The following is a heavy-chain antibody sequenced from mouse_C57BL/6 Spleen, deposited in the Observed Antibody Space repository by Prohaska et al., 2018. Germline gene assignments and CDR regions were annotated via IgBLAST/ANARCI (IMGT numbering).Heavy chain of an antibody. J-gene: IGHJ1*03. CDR3: EGDNRGYFDV. CDR2: IYPGNGYT. CDR1: GYTFTSYN. V-gene: IGHV1-12*01. Sequence: AYLQQSRAELVRHGASVKISCKASGYTFTSYNMHWVKQTPRQGLEWIGAIYPGNGYTSYNQKFKGKATLTVDKSSSTDYMQLSSLTCEDTAVYMCEGDNRGYFDVWGTGTTVTVSS.